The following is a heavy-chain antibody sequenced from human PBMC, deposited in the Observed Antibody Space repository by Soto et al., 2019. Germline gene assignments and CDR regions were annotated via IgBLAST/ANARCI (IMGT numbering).Heavy chain of an antibody. CDR1: GGPFSSGGHY. Sequence: PSETLSLTCTVSGGPFSSGGHYWTWIRQLPGKGLEWIGHIYYSGSTYYNPSLKSRVTISVDTSKNQFSLKLSSVTAAETAVYYCARGGFQGYYYDSSGYYSDYWGKGTLVTVSS. V-gene: IGHV4-31*03. D-gene: IGHD3-22*01. CDR2: IYYSGST. CDR3: ARGGFQGYYYDSSGYYSDY. J-gene: IGHJ4*02.